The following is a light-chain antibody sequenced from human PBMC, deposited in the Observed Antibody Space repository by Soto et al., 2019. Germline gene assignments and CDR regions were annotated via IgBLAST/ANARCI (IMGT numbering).Light chain of an antibody. V-gene: IGLV1-40*01. CDR2: GNS. CDR1: SSNIGAGYD. Sequence: QSVLTQPPSVSGAPGQRVTISCTGSSSNIGAGYDVHWYQQLPGTAPKLLIYGNSNRPSGVTVRFSGSKSGTSASLAITGLKAEDEADYYCQSYDSSLSGWVFGGGTKLTVL. CDR3: QSYDSSLSGWV. J-gene: IGLJ3*02.